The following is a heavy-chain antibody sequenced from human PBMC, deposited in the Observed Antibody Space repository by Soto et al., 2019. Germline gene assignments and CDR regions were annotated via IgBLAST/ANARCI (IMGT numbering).Heavy chain of an antibody. D-gene: IGHD5-18*01. CDR2: ISGSGATK. CDR3: ARAIRGFSYVVDY. CDR1: GFTFSSHS. J-gene: IGHJ4*02. V-gene: IGHV3-48*02. Sequence: PGGSLRLSFAASGFTFSSHSINWVRQAPGKGLEWVSYISGSGATKYYADSVNGRFTISRDNARNSLYLQMSSLSDEDTAVYYCARAIRGFSYVVDYWGQGTLVTVSS.